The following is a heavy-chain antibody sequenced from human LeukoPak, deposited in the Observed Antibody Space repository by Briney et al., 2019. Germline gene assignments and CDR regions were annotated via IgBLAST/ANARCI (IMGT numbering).Heavy chain of an antibody. CDR1: GFTFSVYW. CDR2: IKQDGSEK. V-gene: IGHV3-7*01. Sequence: GGSLRLSCAASGFTFSVYWMGWVRQAPGKWLEWVANIKQDGSEKYYVDSVKGRFTISRDNAKSSLFLQLNSLRAEDTAVYYCARERGYYDNSGYLPTTYFQHWGQGTLVTVSS. D-gene: IGHD3-22*01. J-gene: IGHJ1*01. CDR3: ARERGYYDNSGYLPTTYFQH.